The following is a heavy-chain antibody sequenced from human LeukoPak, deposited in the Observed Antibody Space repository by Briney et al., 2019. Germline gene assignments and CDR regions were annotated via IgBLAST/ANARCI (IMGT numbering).Heavy chain of an antibody. CDR2: FYYCAST. V-gene: IGHV4-59*13. J-gene: IGHJ3*02. Sequence: PSETLSLTCTVSGGSISSCSCCWSRMPPRDGQGLVGIFYYCASTNSNPSLQSRVTISVDTSKVHFSLKLSSVTAADTAVYYCARELRVVSAFDIWGQGTMVTVSS. CDR3: ARELRVVSAFDI. CDR1: GGSISSCS. D-gene: IGHD5-12*01.